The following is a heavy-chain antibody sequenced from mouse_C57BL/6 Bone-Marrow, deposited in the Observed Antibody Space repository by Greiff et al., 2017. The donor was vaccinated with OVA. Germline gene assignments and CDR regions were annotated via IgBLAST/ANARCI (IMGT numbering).Heavy chain of an antibody. D-gene: IGHD1-1*01. CDR3: ARDGYGRSGGWFAY. J-gene: IGHJ3*01. CDR2: IRNRGNGFTT. Sequence: EVNLVESGGGLVQPGGSLSLSCAASGFTFTDYYMSWVSQPPGKALEWLGFIRNRGNGFTTEYSASVKGRFTISRDNSQSILYLQMNALRAEDSATYYCARDGYGRSGGWFAYGGQGTLVTVSA. V-gene: IGHV7-3*01. CDR1: GFTFTDYY.